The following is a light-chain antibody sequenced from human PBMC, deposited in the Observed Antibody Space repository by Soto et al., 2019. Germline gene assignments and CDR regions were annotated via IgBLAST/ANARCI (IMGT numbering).Light chain of an antibody. J-gene: IGKJ4*01. CDR2: AAS. Sequence: DLQMTQSPSSLSASVGDRVTITCRASQGITNSLNWYQQKPGRAPKLLIYAASSLQSGVPSRFSGSGFGTDFTLTIRNVQPEDFATYFCQQSFTTLAFGGGTKVEIK. CDR1: QGITNS. V-gene: IGKV1-39*01. CDR3: QQSFTTLA.